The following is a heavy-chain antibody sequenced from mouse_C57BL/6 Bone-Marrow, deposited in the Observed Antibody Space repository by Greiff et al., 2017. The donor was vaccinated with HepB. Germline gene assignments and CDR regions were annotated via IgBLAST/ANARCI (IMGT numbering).Heavy chain of an antibody. CDR2: INPNNGGT. CDR1: GYTFTDYN. CDR3: ARRITTVVAHFDY. V-gene: IGHV1-18*01. D-gene: IGHD1-1*01. Sequence: EVQLQQSGPELVKPGASVKIPCKASGYTFTDYNMDWVKQSHGKSLEWIGDINPNNGGTIYNQKFKGKATLTVDKSSSTAYMELRSLTSEDTAVYDCARRITTVVAHFDYWGQGTTLTVSS. J-gene: IGHJ2*01.